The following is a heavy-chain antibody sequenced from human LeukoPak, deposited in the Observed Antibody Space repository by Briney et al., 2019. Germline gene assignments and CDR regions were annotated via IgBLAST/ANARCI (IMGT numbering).Heavy chain of an antibody. V-gene: IGHV4-59*01. CDR2: IYYSGST. D-gene: IGHD2-8*01. CDR3: ARDYPYCTNGVCYLYYFDY. J-gene: IGHJ4*02. Sequence: SETLSLTCTVSGGSISSYYWSWIRQPPGKGLELIGYIYYSGSTNYNPSLKSRVTISVDTSKNQFSLKLSSVTAADTAVYYCARDYPYCTNGVCYLYYFDYWGQGTLVTVSS. CDR1: GGSISSYY.